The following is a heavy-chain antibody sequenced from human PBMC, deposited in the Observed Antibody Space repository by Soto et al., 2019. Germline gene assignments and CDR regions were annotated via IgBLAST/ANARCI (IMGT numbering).Heavy chain of an antibody. J-gene: IGHJ6*02. CDR3: ARDQSGWCLDV. V-gene: IGHV3-13*01. Sequence: EVQLVESGGGLVQPGGSLRLSCAASGFSFSSYDIQWVRQAAGKGLEWVSAIGTAGDTHYSGSVKGRFTISRENAKSSSSLHMTSLRAEDTAVYYCARDQSGWCLDVWGQGTTVTVSS. CDR1: GFSFSSYD. CDR2: IGTAGDT. D-gene: IGHD2-8*01.